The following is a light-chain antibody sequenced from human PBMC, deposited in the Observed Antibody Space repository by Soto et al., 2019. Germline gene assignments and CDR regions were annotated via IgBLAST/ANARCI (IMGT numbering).Light chain of an antibody. CDR2: YDD. Sequence: QSVLTQPPSVSEAPRQRVTISCSGSSSNIGNNAVNWYQQLPGKAPKLLIYYDDLLPSGVSDRFSGSESGTSASLAISGLQSEDEADYYCAAWDDSLNGRYVFGTGTKLTVL. CDR3: AAWDDSLNGRYV. J-gene: IGLJ1*01. V-gene: IGLV1-36*01. CDR1: SSNIGNNA.